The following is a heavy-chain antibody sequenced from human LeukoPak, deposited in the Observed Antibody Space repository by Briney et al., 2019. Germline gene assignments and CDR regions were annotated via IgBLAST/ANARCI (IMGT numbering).Heavy chain of an antibody. CDR3: ARVFPDVVLMVYAPKLYYYYYGMDV. Sequence: SETLSLTCTVSGGSISSYYWSWIRQPPGKGLEWIGYIYYSGSTNYNPSLKSRVTISVDTSKNQFSLKLSSVTAADTAVYYCARVFPDVVLMVYAPKLYYYYYGMDVWGQGTTVTVSS. J-gene: IGHJ6*02. D-gene: IGHD2-8*01. CDR1: GGSISSYY. CDR2: IYYSGST. V-gene: IGHV4-59*01.